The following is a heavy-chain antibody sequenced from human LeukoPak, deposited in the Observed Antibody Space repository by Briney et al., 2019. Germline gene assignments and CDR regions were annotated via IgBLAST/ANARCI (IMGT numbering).Heavy chain of an antibody. J-gene: IGHJ6*02. Sequence: GRSLRLSCAASGFTFNSCGMHWVRQARGRGLEWVAVIVYDGSHQYYTDSVKGRFTISRDNSKNTVFLQRDSVRAEDTGVYYCVKGSGTNDYGMDTWGQGTTVTVPS. CDR3: VKGSGTNDYGMDT. V-gene: IGHV3-30*18. D-gene: IGHD3-10*01. CDR2: IVYDGSHQ. CDR1: GFTFNSCG.